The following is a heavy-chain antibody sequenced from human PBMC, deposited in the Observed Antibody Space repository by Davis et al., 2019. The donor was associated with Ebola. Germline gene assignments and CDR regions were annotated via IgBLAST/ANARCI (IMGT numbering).Heavy chain of an antibody. D-gene: IGHD3-9*01. V-gene: IGHV1-8*02. CDR1: GYTFTSYD. CDR2: MNPNSGNT. CDR3: ARGRGWDTGILT. J-gene: IGHJ5*02. Sequence: ASVKVSCKASGYTFTSYDINWVRQATGQGLEWMGWMNPNSGNTGYAQKFQGRVTMTKNTSISTAYMELSSLRSEDTAVYYCARGRGWDTGILTWGQGTLVTVSS.